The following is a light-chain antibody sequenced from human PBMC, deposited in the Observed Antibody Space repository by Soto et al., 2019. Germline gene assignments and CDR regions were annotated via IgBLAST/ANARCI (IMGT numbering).Light chain of an antibody. CDR3: QQYKTYSRT. Sequence: DIQMTQSPSTLSASVGDRVTITCRAIQSISPWLAWYQQKPGKAPKILIYKASSLESGVPSRFSSSDSGTEFTLTISSLQPDDFATYYCQQYKTYSRTFGQGTKLEIK. V-gene: IGKV1-5*03. J-gene: IGKJ2*01. CDR1: QSISPW. CDR2: KAS.